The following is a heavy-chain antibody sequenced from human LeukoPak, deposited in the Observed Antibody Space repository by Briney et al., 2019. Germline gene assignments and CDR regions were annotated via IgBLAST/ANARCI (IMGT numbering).Heavy chain of an antibody. D-gene: IGHD3-3*01. CDR2: ISYDGSDK. CDR1: GFIFRSYP. V-gene: IGHV3-30*01. Sequence: GTSLRLSCAASGFIFRSYPMHWVRQSPGQGPEWVAVISYDGSDKNYADSVKGRFTISRDNSKNTLYVQMNSLRAEDTAVYYCARDGVGTAFDVWGQGTMVSVSS. J-gene: IGHJ3*01. CDR3: ARDGVGTAFDV.